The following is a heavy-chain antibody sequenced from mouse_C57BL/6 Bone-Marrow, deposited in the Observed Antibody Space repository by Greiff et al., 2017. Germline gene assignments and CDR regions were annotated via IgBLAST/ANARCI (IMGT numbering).Heavy chain of an antibody. CDR3: ARHRRYYAMDY. CDR2: IDPSDSYT. CDR1: GYTFTSYW. Sequence: QVQLQQPGAELVRPGTSVKLSCKASGYTFTSYWMHWVKQRPGQGLEWIGVIDPSDSYTNYNQKFKGKATLTVDTSSSTAYMQLSSLTSEDSAVYYCARHRRYYAMDYWGQGTSVTVSS. J-gene: IGHJ4*01. V-gene: IGHV1-59*01.